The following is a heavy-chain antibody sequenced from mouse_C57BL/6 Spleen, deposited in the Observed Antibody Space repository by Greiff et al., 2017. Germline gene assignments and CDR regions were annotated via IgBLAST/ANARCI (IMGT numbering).Heavy chain of an antibody. J-gene: IGHJ2*01. V-gene: IGHV1-15*01. D-gene: IGHD2-1*01. CDR3: ARGCGNLCYFDY. CDR1: GYTFTDYE. Sequence: VQLQQSGAELVRPGASVTLSCKASGYTFTDYEMYWVKQTPVHGLEWIGAIDPETGGTAYNQKVKGKAILTADKSASTAYMKLRSLTSEDSAVYYCARGCGNLCYFDYWGQGTTLTVSS. CDR2: IDPETGGT.